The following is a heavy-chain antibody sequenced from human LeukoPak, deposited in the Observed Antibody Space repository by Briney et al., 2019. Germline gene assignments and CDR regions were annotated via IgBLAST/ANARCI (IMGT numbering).Heavy chain of an antibody. Sequence: GGSLRLSCAASGFTFSSYAMSWVRQAPGRGLEWVSAISGSGGSTYYADSVKGRFTISRDNSKNTLYLQMNSLRAEDTAVYYCAKGSRAQLAVVVAATYDYWGQGTLVTVSS. CDR1: GFTFSSYA. V-gene: IGHV3-23*01. CDR3: AKGSRAQLAVVVAATYDY. J-gene: IGHJ4*02. CDR2: ISGSGGST. D-gene: IGHD2-15*01.